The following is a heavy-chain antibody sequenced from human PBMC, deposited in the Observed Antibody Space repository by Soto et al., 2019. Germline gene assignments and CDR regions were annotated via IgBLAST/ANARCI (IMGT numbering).Heavy chain of an antibody. Sequence: DVQPVESGGGLIQPGESLRLSCAAFGLTISGKKYVAWVRQAPGKGLEWVSALYDVDGSFYADSVKGRFTTSSDSSKTTVYLQMNDLRPDVTAVYYCATWHEREHAYDVWGQGTTVTVSS. V-gene: IGHV3-53*01. CDR2: LYDVDGS. CDR3: ATWHEREHAYDV. CDR1: GLTISGKKY. D-gene: IGHD1-1*01. J-gene: IGHJ3*01.